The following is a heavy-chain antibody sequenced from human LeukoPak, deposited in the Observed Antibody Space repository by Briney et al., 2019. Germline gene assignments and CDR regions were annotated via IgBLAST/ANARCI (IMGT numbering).Heavy chain of an antibody. V-gene: IGHV4-4*07. D-gene: IGHD3-3*01. CDR2: IYTSGST. Sequence: SETLSLTCTVSGGSISSYYWSWIRQPAGKGLGWIGRIYTSGSTNYNPSLKTRVTMSVDTSKNQFSLKLRSVTAADTAVYYCARDGFLAVDYWGQGTLVTVSS. CDR3: ARDGFLAVDY. CDR1: GGSISSYY. J-gene: IGHJ4*02.